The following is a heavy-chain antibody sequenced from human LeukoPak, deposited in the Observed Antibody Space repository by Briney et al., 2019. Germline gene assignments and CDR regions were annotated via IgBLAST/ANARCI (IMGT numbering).Heavy chain of an antibody. CDR3: ASTPRLGSGYEWLVF. J-gene: IGHJ4*02. D-gene: IGHD5-12*01. CDR1: GFTFSSYG. V-gene: IGHV3-33*01. CDR2: IYYDGSNK. Sequence: PGRSLRFSCAASGFTFSSYGMHWVRQAPGKGLEWVALIYYDGSNKYYADSVKGRFTISRDNSKNTLYLQMNSLRAEDTAVYYCASTPRLGSGYEWLVFWGQGTLVTVSS.